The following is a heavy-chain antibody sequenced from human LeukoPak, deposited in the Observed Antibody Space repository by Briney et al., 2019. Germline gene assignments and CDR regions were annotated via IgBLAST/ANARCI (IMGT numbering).Heavy chain of an antibody. V-gene: IGHV4-39*07. D-gene: IGHD3-16*01. CDR2: IYYSGST. J-gene: IGHJ4*02. CDR3: AREGGGMPHFDY. Sequence: PSETLSLTCTVSGGSISSSSYYWGWIRQPPGKGLEWIGSIYYSGSTYYNPSLKSRVTISVDTSKNQFSLKLSSVTAADTAVYYCAREGGGMPHFDYWGQGTLVTVSS. CDR1: GGSISSSSYY.